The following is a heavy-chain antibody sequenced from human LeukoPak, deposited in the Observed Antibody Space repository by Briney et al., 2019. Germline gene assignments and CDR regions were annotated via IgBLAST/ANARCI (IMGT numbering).Heavy chain of an antibody. V-gene: IGHV4-59*08. Sequence: KPSETLSLTCTVSGGSISSYYWGWIRQPPGKGLEWIGYIYYSGSTNYNPSLKSRVTISVDTSKNQFSLKLSSVTAADTAVYYCARLTYYYDSSGYPPAFDIWGQGTMVTVSS. CDR3: ARLTYYYDSSGYPPAFDI. J-gene: IGHJ3*02. CDR1: GGSISSYY. D-gene: IGHD3-22*01. CDR2: IYYSGST.